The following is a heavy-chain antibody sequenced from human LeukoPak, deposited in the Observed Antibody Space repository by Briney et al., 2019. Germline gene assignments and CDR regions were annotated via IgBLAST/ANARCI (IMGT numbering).Heavy chain of an antibody. J-gene: IGHJ4*02. D-gene: IGHD3-3*01. V-gene: IGHV1-2*02. Sequence: ASVKVSCKASGYTFTGYYMHWVRQAPGQGLEWMGWINPNSGGTNYAQMFQGRVTMTRDTSISTAYMELSRLRSDDTAVYYCARVLYYDFWSGYSDYWGQGTLVTVSS. CDR2: INPNSGGT. CDR3: ARVLYYDFWSGYSDY. CDR1: GYTFTGYY.